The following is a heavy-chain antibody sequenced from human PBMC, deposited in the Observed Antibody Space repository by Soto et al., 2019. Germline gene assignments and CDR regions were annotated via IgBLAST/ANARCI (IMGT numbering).Heavy chain of an antibody. J-gene: IGHJ4*02. Sequence: PGGSLRLSCAASGFTFSAHWMTWVRQAPGRGLEWVANIKQDGTEKYYVDSVKGRFTISRDNARNSLFLQMNSLRVEDTAVYYCASRPPADNYYGVFDYWGRGAPVTVSS. D-gene: IGHD3-3*01. CDR2: IKQDGTEK. V-gene: IGHV3-7*01. CDR1: GFTFSAHW. CDR3: ASRPPADNYYGVFDY.